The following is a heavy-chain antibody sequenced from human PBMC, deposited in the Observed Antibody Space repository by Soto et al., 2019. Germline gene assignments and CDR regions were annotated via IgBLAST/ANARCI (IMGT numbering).Heavy chain of an antibody. V-gene: IGHV1-18*01. Sequence: ASVKVSCKASGYTFTSYGISWVRQAPGQGLEWMGWISAYNGNTNYAQKLQGRVTMTTDTSTSTAYMELRSLRSDDTAVYYCARDLWRSSFVYYYYGMDVWGQGTTVTVSS. CDR2: ISAYNGNT. J-gene: IGHJ6*02. CDR3: ARDLWRSSFVYYYYGMDV. D-gene: IGHD3-3*01. CDR1: GYTFTSYG.